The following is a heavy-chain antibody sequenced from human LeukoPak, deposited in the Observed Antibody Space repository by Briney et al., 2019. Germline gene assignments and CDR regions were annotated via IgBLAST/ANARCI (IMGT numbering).Heavy chain of an antibody. V-gene: IGHV3-30*02. CDR3: AKGPLTYCGGDCYLNY. CDR2: IRYDGSNK. J-gene: IGHJ4*02. D-gene: IGHD2-21*01. CDR1: GFTFSSYG. Sequence: GGSLRLSCVASGFTFSSYGMHWVRQAPGKGLERVAFIRYDGSNKYYADSVKGRFTISRDNSKNTLYLQMNSLRAEDTAVYYCAKGPLTYCGGDCYLNYWGQGTLVTVSS.